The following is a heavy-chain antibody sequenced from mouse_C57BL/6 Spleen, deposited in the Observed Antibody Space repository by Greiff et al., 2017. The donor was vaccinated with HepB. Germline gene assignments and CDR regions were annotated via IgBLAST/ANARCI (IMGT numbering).Heavy chain of an antibody. CDR3: ARKEEGYFWFAY. CDR2: ILPSIGRT. V-gene: IGHV15-2*01. J-gene: IGHJ3*01. D-gene: IGHD2-3*01. CDR1: DSEVFPIAY. Sequence: VKLQQSGSELRSPGSSVKLSCKDFDSEVFPIAYMSWVRQKPGHGFEWIGGILPSIGRTIYGEKFEDKATLDADTLSNTAYLELNSLTSEDSAIYYCARKEEGYFWFAYWGQGTLVTVSA.